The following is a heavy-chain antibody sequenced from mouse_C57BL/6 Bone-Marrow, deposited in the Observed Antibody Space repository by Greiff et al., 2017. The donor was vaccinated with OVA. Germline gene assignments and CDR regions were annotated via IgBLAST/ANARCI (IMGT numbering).Heavy chain of an antibody. Sequence: DVQLQESGPGLVKPSQSLSLTCSVTGYSITSGYSWNWIRQFPGHKLEWMGYISYDGSNNYNPSLKNRISITRDTSKNQFFLKLNSVTTEDTATYYCAREKGELLNYFDYWGQGTTLTVSS. CDR2: ISYDGSN. J-gene: IGHJ2*01. V-gene: IGHV3-6*01. CDR3: AREKGELLNYFDY. D-gene: IGHD1-1*01. CDR1: GYSITSGYS.